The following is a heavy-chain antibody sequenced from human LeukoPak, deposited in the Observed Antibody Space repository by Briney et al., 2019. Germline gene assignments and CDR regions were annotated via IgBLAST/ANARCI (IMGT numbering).Heavy chain of an antibody. CDR1: GGTFSSYA. Sequence: ASGKVSCKASGGTFSSYAISWVRQAPGQGLEWMGRIIPILGIANYAQKFQGRVTITADKSTSTAYMELSSLRSEDTAVYYCERTVERGYYFDYWGQGTLVTVSS. CDR2: IIPILGIA. V-gene: IGHV1-69*04. D-gene: IGHD3-16*01. CDR3: ERTVERGYYFDY. J-gene: IGHJ4*02.